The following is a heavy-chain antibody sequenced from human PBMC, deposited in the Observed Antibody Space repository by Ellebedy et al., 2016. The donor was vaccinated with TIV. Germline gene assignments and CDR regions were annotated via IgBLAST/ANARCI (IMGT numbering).Heavy chain of an antibody. D-gene: IGHD1-26*01. J-gene: IGHJ3*02. CDR1: GGSISSYY. V-gene: IGHV4-59*01. CDR2: IYYSGST. Sequence: GSLRLXXTVSGGSISSYYWSWIRQPLGKGLELIGYIYYSGSTNYNPSLKSRVTISVDTSKNQFSLKLISVTAADTAVYYCARGEKWELLHAFDIWGQGTMVTVSS. CDR3: ARGEKWELLHAFDI.